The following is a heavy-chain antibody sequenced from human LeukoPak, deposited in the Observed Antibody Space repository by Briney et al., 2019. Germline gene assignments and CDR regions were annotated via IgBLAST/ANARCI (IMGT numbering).Heavy chain of an antibody. Sequence: SETLSLTCTVSGGSISSYYWSWIRQPPGKGLEWIGYIYYSGSTNYNPSLKSRVTISVDTSKNQFSLKLSSVTAADTAVYYCARENGYSHNDAFDIWGQGTMVTVSS. D-gene: IGHD5-18*01. CDR2: IYYSGST. J-gene: IGHJ3*02. CDR3: ARENGYSHNDAFDI. V-gene: IGHV4-59*01. CDR1: GGSISSYY.